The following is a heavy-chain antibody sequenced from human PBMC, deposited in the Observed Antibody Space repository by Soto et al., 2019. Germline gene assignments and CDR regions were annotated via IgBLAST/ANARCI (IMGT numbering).Heavy chain of an antibody. CDR1: GYTFTSYD. D-gene: IGHD3-22*01. Sequence: QVQLVQSGAEVKKPGASVKVSCKASGYTFTSYDINWVRQATGQGLEWMGWMNPNSGNTAYAQKFQGRITMTRNTSLSTAYMELSSLRSEDTAVYYCAREKVTSGYPDWGQGTLVPVSS. V-gene: IGHV1-8*01. CDR3: AREKVTSGYPD. CDR2: MNPNSGNT. J-gene: IGHJ4*02.